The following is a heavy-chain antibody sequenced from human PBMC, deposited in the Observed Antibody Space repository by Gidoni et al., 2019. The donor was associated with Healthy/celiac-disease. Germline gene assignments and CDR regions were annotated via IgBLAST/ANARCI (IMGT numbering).Heavy chain of an antibody. D-gene: IGHD6-19*01. CDR1: GFPFTSEA. V-gene: IGHV3-23*01. CDR3: AKVGRWLPMGPFDD. J-gene: IGHJ4*02. Sequence: VQLLASGRGLVQPGWSLRLSGAASGFPFTSEAMSWVRRGPGKGLEWVSAISGRGGSTYYADAEKGRFTISRDNSKNTLYLQMNGLRAEDKAVYYCAKVGRWLPMGPFDDWGQRTLVTVSS. CDR2: ISGRGGST.